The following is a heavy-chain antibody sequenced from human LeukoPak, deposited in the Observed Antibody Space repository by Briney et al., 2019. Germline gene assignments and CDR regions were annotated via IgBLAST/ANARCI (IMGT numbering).Heavy chain of an antibody. J-gene: IGHJ4*02. D-gene: IGHD3-16*01. V-gene: IGHV3-23*01. Sequence: GWSVTLSRQSRGFFFTNYAMSGVRQAPSRGPAWVASLRGIGEPFYADSGKGRCTLSRDESRNTVYLQLNDLRVEDTAIYYCARASLVSNADAVWWGQGTQVTVSS. CDR3: ARASLVSNADAVW. CDR1: GFFFTNYA. CDR2: LRGIGEP.